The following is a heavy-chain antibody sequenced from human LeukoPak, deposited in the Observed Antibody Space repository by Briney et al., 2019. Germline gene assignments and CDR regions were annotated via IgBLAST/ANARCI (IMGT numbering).Heavy chain of an antibody. D-gene: IGHD2-15*01. CDR3: ARDREYCSGGSCYPNGMDV. CDR2: ISGSGGST. Sequence: PGGSLRLSCAASGFTFSSYAMSWVRQAPGKGLEWVSAISGSGGSTYYADSVKGRFTISRDNSKNTLYLQMNSLRAEDTAVYYCARDREYCSGGSCYPNGMDVWGQGTTVTVSS. J-gene: IGHJ6*02. CDR1: GFTFSSYA. V-gene: IGHV3-23*01.